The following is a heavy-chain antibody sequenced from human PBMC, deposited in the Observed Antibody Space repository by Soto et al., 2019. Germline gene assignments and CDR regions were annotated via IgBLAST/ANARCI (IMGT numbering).Heavy chain of an antibody. Sequence: QVQLQESGPGLVKPSQTLSLTCTVSGGSISSGSYYWSWVRQHPGKGLEWIGYIHSSGSTYYNPSLKSRITISVDTSEKQFSLKLSSVTAADTAVYYCAREDRNYYDRSGYYHWGQGTLVTVSS. CDR1: GGSISSGSYY. CDR3: AREDRNYYDRSGYYH. CDR2: IHSSGST. D-gene: IGHD3-22*01. V-gene: IGHV4-31*03. J-gene: IGHJ5*02.